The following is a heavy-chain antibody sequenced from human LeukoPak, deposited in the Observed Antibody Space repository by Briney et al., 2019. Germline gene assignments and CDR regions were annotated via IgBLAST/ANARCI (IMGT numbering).Heavy chain of an antibody. CDR3: ARDGGLLLWFGGFDY. V-gene: IGHV4-59*12. D-gene: IGHD3-10*01. Sequence: SETLSLTCTVSGGSISSYYWSWIRQPPGKGLEWIGYIYYSGSTNYNPSLKSRVTISVDTSKNQFSLKLSSVTAADTAVYYCARDGGLLLWFGGFDYWGQGTLVTVSS. CDR1: GGSISSYY. CDR2: IYYSGST. J-gene: IGHJ4*02.